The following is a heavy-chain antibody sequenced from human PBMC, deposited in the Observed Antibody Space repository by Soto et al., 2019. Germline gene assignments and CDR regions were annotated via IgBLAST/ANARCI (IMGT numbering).Heavy chain of an antibody. CDR1: GFTFSNYA. CDR3: WFYSSGWLGTT. V-gene: IGHV3-23*01. J-gene: IGHJ4*02. CDR2: ISGSGGST. Sequence: EVQLLESGGDLVQPGGSLRLSCAASGFTFSNYAMSWVRQAPGEGLDWVSGISGSGGSTFYADSVKGRFTISRDNSKNTLYLQMSSLRVEDTAVYYCWFYSSGWLGTTWGQGTLVTVSS. D-gene: IGHD6-19*01.